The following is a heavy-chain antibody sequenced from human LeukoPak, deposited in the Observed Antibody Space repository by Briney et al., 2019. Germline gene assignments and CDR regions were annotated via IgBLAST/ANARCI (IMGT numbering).Heavy chain of an antibody. CDR1: GFTFSSYW. Sequence: GGSLRLSCAASGFTFSSYWMNWARQAPGKGLEWVASINHNGNVNYYVDTVKGRFIISRDNAKNSLFLQMNSLRAEDTAVYYCTRDTPYGSGSYYKGLDSWGQGTLVTVSS. V-gene: IGHV3-7*03. CDR3: TRDTPYGSGSYYKGLDS. D-gene: IGHD3-10*01. CDR2: INHNGNVN. J-gene: IGHJ4*02.